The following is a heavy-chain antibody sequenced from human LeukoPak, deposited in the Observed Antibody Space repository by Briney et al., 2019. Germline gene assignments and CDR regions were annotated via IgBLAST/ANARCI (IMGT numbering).Heavy chain of an antibody. V-gene: IGHV4-34*01. D-gene: IGHD2-15*01. CDR1: GGSFSGYY. Sequence: SETLSLTCAVYGGSFSGYYWSWIRQPPGKGLEWIGEINHSGSTNYNPSLESRVTISVDTSKNQFSLKLSSVTAADTAVYYCARFRRPRWWFDPWGQGTLVTVSS. CDR2: INHSGST. CDR3: ARFRRPRWWFDP. J-gene: IGHJ5*02.